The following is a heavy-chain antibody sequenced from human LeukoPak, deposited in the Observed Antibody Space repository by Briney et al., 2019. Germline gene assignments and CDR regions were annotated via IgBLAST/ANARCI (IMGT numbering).Heavy chain of an antibody. CDR2: IIGSSGST. CDR3: AKGGYDYIEIAYFDY. CDR1: GFSFNNYA. J-gene: IGHJ4*02. Sequence: PGGSLRLSCVASGFSFNNYAMNWVRQAPGKGLEWVSLIIGSSGSTFYADSVKGRFTISRDKSKNTLYLQMNSLRADDTAVYYCAKGGYDYIEIAYFDYWSQGSLVTVSA. V-gene: IGHV3-23*01. D-gene: IGHD5-12*01.